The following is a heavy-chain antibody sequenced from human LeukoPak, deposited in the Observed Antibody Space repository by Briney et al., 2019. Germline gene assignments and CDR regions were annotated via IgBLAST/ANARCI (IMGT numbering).Heavy chain of an antibody. CDR3: AVTPLNGDFGGDLDY. J-gene: IGHJ4*02. Sequence: PGGSLRLSCAASGFTFSSYAMSWVRQAPGKGLEWVSAISGSGGSTYYADSVKGRFTISRDNSKNTLYLQMNSLRAEDTAVYYCAVTPLNGDFGGDLDYGGQGTLVTVSS. CDR2: ISGSGGST. CDR1: GFTFSSYA. D-gene: IGHD4-17*01. V-gene: IGHV3-23*01.